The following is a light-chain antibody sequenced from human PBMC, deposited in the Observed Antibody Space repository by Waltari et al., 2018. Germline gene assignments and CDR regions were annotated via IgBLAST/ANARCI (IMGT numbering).Light chain of an antibody. CDR2: GAS. Sequence: LTQSPATLSVSPGERPTLTCRASLSVSDNLAWYQQKPGQSPRLLIYGASTTATGVPGRFSGSGSGTEFTLTIGGLQPEDFAMYYCQQYKYWPATFGQGTKVEIK. J-gene: IGKJ1*01. CDR1: LSVSDN. CDR3: QQYKYWPAT. V-gene: IGKV3-15*01.